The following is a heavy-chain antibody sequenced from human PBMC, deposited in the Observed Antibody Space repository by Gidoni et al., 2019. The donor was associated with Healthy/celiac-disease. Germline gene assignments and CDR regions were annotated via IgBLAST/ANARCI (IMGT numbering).Heavy chain of an antibody. V-gene: IGHV3-23*01. J-gene: IGHJ4*02. CDR2: ISGSGGST. CDR3: AKDRGGCSGGSCYDTFDY. D-gene: IGHD2-15*01. Sequence: EVQLLESGGGLVQPGGSLRLSCAASGFTFSSYAMSWVRQAPGKGLEWVSAISGSGGSTYHADSVKGRFTISRDNSKNTLYLQMNSLRAEDTAVYYCAKDRGGCSGGSCYDTFDYWGQGTLVTVSS. CDR1: GFTFSSYA.